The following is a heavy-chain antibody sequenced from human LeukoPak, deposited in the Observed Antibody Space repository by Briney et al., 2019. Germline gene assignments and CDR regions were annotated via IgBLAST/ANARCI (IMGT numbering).Heavy chain of an antibody. V-gene: IGHV1-2*02. Sequence: ASVKVSCKASGYTITSYGISWVRQAPGQGLEWMGWINPNSGGTNYEQKFQGRVTMTRDTSISTAYMDLSSLRSDDTAVYYCARDASSSWYLHLDYWGQGSLVTVSS. J-gene: IGHJ4*02. D-gene: IGHD6-13*01. CDR3: ARDASSSWYLHLDY. CDR2: INPNSGGT. CDR1: GYTITSYG.